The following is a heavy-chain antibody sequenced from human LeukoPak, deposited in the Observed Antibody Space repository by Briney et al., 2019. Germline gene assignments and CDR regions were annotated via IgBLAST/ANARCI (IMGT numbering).Heavy chain of an antibody. CDR1: GGTFNNYA. J-gene: IGHJ5*02. D-gene: IGHD5-18*01. CDR3: ARVTHTELSTWFDP. V-gene: IGHV1-69*13. Sequence: SVKVSCKASGGTFNNYAINWVRQAPGQGLEWMGGIIPIFGSSNYAQKFRGRVTITADESTTTAYMELSSLRSEDTAVYYCARVTHTELSTWFDPWGQGTLVTVSS. CDR2: IIPIFGSS.